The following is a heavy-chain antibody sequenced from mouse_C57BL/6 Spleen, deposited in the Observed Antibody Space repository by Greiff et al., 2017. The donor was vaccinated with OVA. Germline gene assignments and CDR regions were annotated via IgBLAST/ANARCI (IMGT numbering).Heavy chain of an antibody. CDR2: IYPGSGNT. D-gene: IGHD5-1*01. CDR1: GYSFTSYY. V-gene: IGHV1-66*01. Sequence: VKLQESGPELVKPGASVKISCKASGYSFTSYYIHWVKQRPGQGLEWIGWIYPGSGNTKYNEKFKGKATLTADTSSSTAYMQLSSLTSEDSAVYYCARYLRAMDYWGQGTSVTVSS. J-gene: IGHJ4*01. CDR3: ARYLRAMDY.